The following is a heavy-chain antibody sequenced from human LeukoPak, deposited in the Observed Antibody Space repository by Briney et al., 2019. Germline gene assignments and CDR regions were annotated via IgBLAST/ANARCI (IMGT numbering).Heavy chain of an antibody. CDR1: GFTFTNYA. CDR2: ISSSGGTT. J-gene: IGHJ6*02. V-gene: IGHV3-23*01. D-gene: IGHD2-21*02. Sequence: GGSLRLSCAASGFTFTNYAMNWVRHAPGKGLEWLSAISSSGGTTCYADSVKGRFTISRDNSRNTLYLQMNSLRVADTAVYFCTKVRLSNLYYYYGMDVWGQGTTVTVSS. CDR3: TKVRLSNLYYYYGMDV.